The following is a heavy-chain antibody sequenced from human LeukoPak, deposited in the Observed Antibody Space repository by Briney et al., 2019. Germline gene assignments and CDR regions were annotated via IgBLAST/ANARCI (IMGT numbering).Heavy chain of an antibody. Sequence: SGGSLRLSCAASGFTFDDYAMHWVRQAPGKGLEWASGISWNSGSIGYADSVKGRFTISRDNAKNSLYLQMNSLRAEDTALYYCAKGEGPYGLGYYFDYWGQGTLVTVSS. J-gene: IGHJ4*02. V-gene: IGHV3-9*01. CDR2: ISWNSGSI. CDR1: GFTFDDYA. CDR3: AKGEGPYGLGYYFDY. D-gene: IGHD2-21*01.